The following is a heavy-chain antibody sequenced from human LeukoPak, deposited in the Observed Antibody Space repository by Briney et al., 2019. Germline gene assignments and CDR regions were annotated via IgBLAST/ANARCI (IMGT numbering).Heavy chain of an antibody. CDR3: ASTGSTAMEIDY. CDR2: ISSSSSYI. D-gene: IGHD5/OR15-5a*01. CDR1: GFTFSSYS. V-gene: IGHV3-21*01. J-gene: IGHJ4*02. Sequence: GGSLRLSCVASGFTFSSYSMNWVRQAPGKGLEWVSSISSSSSYIYYADSVKGRFTISRDNAKSSLYLQMNSLRAEDTAVYYCASTGSTAMEIDYWGQGTLVTVSS.